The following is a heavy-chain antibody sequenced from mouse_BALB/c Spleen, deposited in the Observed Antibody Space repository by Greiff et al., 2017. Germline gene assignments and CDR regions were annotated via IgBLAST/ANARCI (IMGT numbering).Heavy chain of an antibody. CDR1: GYTFTSYW. J-gene: IGHJ2*01. D-gene: IGHD2-1*01. Sequence: VQLQQSGAELVKPGASVKLSCKTSGYTFTSYWIQWVKQRPGQGLGWIGEIFPGTGTTYYNEKFKGKATLTIDPSSSTAYMQLSSLTSEDSAVYFCARSEGNYDYWGQGTTLTVSS. CDR3: ARSEGNYDY. V-gene: IGHV1S132*01. CDR2: IFPGTGTT.